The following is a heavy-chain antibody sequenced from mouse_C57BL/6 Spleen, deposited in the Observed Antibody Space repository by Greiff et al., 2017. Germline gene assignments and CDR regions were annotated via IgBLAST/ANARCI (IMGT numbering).Heavy chain of an antibody. V-gene: IGHV1-15*01. CDR2: IGPETGGT. CDR1: GYTFTDYE. D-gene: IGHD2-10*02. J-gene: IGHJ3*01. CDR3: TTPYRNYSAWFAY. Sequence: QVQLQQSGAELVRPGASVTLSCKASGYTFTDYEMHWVKQTPVHGLEWIGAIGPETGGTAYNQKFKGKAILTADKSSSTAYMELRSLTAEDSAVYYCTTPYRNYSAWFAYWGQGTLVTVSA.